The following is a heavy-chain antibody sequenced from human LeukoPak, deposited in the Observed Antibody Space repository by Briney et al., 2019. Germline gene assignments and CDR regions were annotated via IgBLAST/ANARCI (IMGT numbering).Heavy chain of an antibody. CDR3: ARNGMRSYYASFDY. CDR2: IIPIFGTA. J-gene: IGHJ4*02. CDR1: GGTLSSYA. D-gene: IGHD3-10*01. Sequence: SVKVSCKASGGTLSSYAISWVRQAPGQGLEWMGGIIPIFGTANYAQKFQGRVTITADKSTSTAYMELSSLRSEDTAVYYCARNGMRSYYASFDYWGQGTLVTVSS. V-gene: IGHV1-69*06.